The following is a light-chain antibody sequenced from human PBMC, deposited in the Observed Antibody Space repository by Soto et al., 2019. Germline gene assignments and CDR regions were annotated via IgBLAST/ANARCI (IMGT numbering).Light chain of an antibody. CDR1: QSVSSSY. CDR2: DAS. J-gene: IGKJ1*01. CDR3: QQYGSSPRT. Sequence: EIVLTQSPGTLSLSPGERATLSCRASQSVSSSYLAWYQQKPGQAHRLLIYDASSRATGIPDRFSGSGSGTDFTLTISRLEPEDIAVYYCQQYGSSPRTFGQGTKVDIK. V-gene: IGKV3-20*01.